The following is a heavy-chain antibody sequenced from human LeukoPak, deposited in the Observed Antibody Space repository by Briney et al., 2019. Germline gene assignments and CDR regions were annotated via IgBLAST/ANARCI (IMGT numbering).Heavy chain of an antibody. V-gene: IGHV3-23*01. CDR1: GFTFSSCA. CDR3: AKRMAYRSGRLHFDD. D-gene: IGHD6-19*01. CDR2: FSGVGSSA. J-gene: IGHJ4*02. Sequence: GGSLRLSCAASGFTFSSCAMSWVRQAPRKGLEWVSTFSGVGSSAYYADSVKGRFTISRDNSKNTLDLQMNSLRVEDTAVYYCAKRMAYRSGRLHFDDWGQGTLVTVSS.